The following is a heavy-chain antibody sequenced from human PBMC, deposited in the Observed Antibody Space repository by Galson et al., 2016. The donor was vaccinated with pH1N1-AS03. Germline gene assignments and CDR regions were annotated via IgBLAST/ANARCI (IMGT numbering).Heavy chain of an antibody. V-gene: IGHV3-23*01. D-gene: IGHD3-16*02. CDR1: GFTFSSFA. J-gene: IGHJ6*02. CDR3: AKMKGAGSHLHYAMDV. CDR2: MTGSGGRT. Sequence: SLRLSCAASGFTFSSFAMSWVRQAPGKGLEWVSAMTGSGGRTFYADSVKGRFIISRDNSKNALYLQIDSLRAEDTAVYYCAKMKGAGSHLHYAMDVWGQGTTVTVS.